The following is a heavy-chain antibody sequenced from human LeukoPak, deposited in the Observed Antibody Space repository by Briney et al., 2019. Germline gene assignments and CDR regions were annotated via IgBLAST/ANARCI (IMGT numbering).Heavy chain of an antibody. CDR2: IKQDGSEK. CDR3: ARDVKGGNFDY. Sequence: GGSLRLSCAASGFIFSRYWMSWVRQAPGKGLEWVANIKQDGSEKYYADSVKGRFTISRDNAKNSLYLQMNSLRADDTAVFYCARDVKGGNFDYWGQGTLVTVSS. CDR1: GFIFSRYW. V-gene: IGHV3-7*01. D-gene: IGHD3-16*01. J-gene: IGHJ4*02.